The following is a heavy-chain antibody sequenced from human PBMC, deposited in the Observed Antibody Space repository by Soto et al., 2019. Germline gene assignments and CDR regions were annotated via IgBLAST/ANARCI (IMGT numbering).Heavy chain of an antibody. Sequence: GGSLRLSCAASGFTFDDYTMHWVRQAPGKGLEWVSLISWDGGSTYYADSVKGRFTISRDNSKNSLYLQMNSLRTEDTALYYCAKDMTNYYSYYGMDVWGQGTTVTVSS. CDR1: GFTFDDYT. CDR3: AKDMTNYYSYYGMDV. J-gene: IGHJ6*02. CDR2: ISWDGGST. V-gene: IGHV3-43*01.